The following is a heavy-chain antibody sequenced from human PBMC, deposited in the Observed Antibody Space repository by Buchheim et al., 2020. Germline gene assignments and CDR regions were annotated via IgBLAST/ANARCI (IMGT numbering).Heavy chain of an antibody. CDR2: INHSGST. D-gene: IGHD2-15*01. V-gene: IGHV4-34*01. CDR1: GGSFSGYY. Sequence: QVQLQQWGAGLLKPSETLSLTCAVYGGSFSGYYWSWIRQPPGKGLEWIGEINHSGSTNYNPSLKSRVTISVDTSKNQFSLKLSSVTAADTAVYYCARGSPGCSGGSCYFRYYYYMDVWGKGTT. CDR3: ARGSPGCSGGSCYFRYYYYMDV. J-gene: IGHJ6*03.